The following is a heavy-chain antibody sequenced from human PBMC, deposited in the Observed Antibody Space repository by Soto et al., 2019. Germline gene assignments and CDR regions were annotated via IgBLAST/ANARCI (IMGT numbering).Heavy chain of an antibody. V-gene: IGHV3-74*01. CDR3: ARSLPGTYGAFDL. CDR2: ISGDGSST. Sequence: GGSLRLSCAASEFTFRSYWMHWVRQSPGKGLVWVSRISGDGSSTNYADSVMGRFTISRDNAKNTVYLQIDSLRAEDTAVYYCARSLPGTYGAFDLWGQGTMVTVSS. CDR1: EFTFRSYW. J-gene: IGHJ3*01. D-gene: IGHD1-7*01.